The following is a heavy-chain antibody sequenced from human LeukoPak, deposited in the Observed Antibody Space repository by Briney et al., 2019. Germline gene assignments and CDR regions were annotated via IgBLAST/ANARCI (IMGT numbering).Heavy chain of an antibody. V-gene: IGHV4-38-2*02. D-gene: IGHD2-2*01. CDR3: ARMCSGSSCPFDR. CDR2: IYHRGGT. CDR1: DYSISSGYY. Sequence: SETLSLTCTVSDYSISSGYYWGWIRQPPGKGLEWIGKIYHRGGTNYNPSLESRVTISVDTSKNHFSLKLSSVTAADTAVYYCARMCSGSSCPFDRWGQGTLVTVSS. J-gene: IGHJ4*02.